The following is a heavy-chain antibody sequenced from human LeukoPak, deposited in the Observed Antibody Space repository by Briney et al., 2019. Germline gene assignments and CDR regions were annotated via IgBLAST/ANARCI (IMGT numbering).Heavy chain of an antibody. D-gene: IGHD6-19*01. J-gene: IGHJ4*02. CDR1: GFTFSDYY. CDR2: ISGSGRNI. Sequence: GGSLRLSCAASGFTFSDYYMSWVRQAPGKGLEWISYISGSGRNIYYADSVKGRFTISRDNAKNSLYLQMSSLRAEDTAVYYCARDGRSYGTGWYTGSFDYWGQGSLVTVSS. V-gene: IGHV3-11*01. CDR3: ARDGRSYGTGWYTGSFDY.